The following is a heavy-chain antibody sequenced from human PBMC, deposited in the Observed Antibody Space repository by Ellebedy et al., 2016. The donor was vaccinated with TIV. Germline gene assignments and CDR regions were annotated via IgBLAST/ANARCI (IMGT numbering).Heavy chain of an antibody. V-gene: IGHV3-7*01. D-gene: IGHD6-19*01. CDR1: GFTFRSYW. J-gene: IGHJ4*02. CDR2: KKQDGSEK. CDR3: VRLPGYSSGWYYFDY. Sequence: GGSLRLSXAASGFTFRSYWMSWVRQAPGKGLEWVANKKQDGSEKYYVDSVKDRFTISRDNAKDSLYLQMNSLRGEDTALYYCVRLPGYSSGWYYFDYWGQGTLVTVSS.